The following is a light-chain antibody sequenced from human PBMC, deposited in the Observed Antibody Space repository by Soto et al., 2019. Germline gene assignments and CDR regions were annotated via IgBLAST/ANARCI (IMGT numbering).Light chain of an antibody. CDR1: SSDVGGYNY. CDR2: DVS. Sequence: SVLPKPASLSGSPGQSITISCTGTSSDVGGYNYVSWYQQHPGKAPKLMIYDVSNRPSGVSNRFSGSKSGNTASLTISGLQAEDEADYYCSSYTSSSTPYVFGTGTKVTVL. J-gene: IGLJ1*01. V-gene: IGLV2-14*01. CDR3: SSYTSSSTPYV.